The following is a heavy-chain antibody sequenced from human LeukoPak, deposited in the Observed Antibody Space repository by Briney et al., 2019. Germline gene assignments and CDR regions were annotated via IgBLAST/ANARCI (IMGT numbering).Heavy chain of an antibody. CDR1: GFTFSSYW. CDR2: IKSDGST. Sequence: PGGSLRLSCAASGFTFSSYWMHWVPQAPGKWLVWVSRIKSDGSTNYADSVKGRFTISRDNAKNTVSLQMNSLRAEDTGVYYCARAPSEIGGYYPEYFRHWGQGTLVTVSS. CDR3: ARAPSEIGGYYPEYFRH. D-gene: IGHD3-22*01. V-gene: IGHV3-74*01. J-gene: IGHJ1*01.